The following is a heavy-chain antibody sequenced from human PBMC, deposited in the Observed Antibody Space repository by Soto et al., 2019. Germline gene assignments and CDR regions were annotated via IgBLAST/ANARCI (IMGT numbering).Heavy chain of an antibody. CDR1: GFTFDDYA. CDR3: AKDWSRYYDAFDI. CDR2: ISWNSGSI. V-gene: IGHV3-9*01. J-gene: IGHJ3*02. D-gene: IGHD1-26*01. Sequence: EVQLVESGGGLVQPGRSLRLSCAASGFTFDDYAMHWVRQAPGKGLEWVSGISWNSGSIGYADSVKGRFTISRDNAKSSLYLQMNSLRAEDTALYYCAKDWSRYYDAFDIWGQGTMVTVSS.